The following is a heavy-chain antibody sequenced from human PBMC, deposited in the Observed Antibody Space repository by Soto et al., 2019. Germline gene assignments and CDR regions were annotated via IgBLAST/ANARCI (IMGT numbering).Heavy chain of an antibody. CDR2: THHSRGT. CDR3: ARYSAASGTYYFDY. CDR1: GDSIIGTHW. D-gene: IGHD6-13*01. J-gene: IGHJ4*01. V-gene: IGHV4-4*02. Sequence: PSETLSLTCAVSGDSIIGTHWWSWVGRPPGKGLEFIGETHHSRGTNYNPSLRSRVTMSLDKSKNQLSLILYSVTAADTGVYYCARYSAASGTYYFDYWGQGTLVT.